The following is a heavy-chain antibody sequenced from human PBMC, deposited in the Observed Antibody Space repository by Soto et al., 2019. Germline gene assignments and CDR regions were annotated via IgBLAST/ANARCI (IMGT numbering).Heavy chain of an antibody. D-gene: IGHD3-9*01. CDR1: GGSFSGYY. J-gene: IGHJ3*02. CDR2: INHSGST. CDR3: ARSTRDILTGYRTFAI. Sequence: SETLSLTCAVYGGSFSGYYWSWIRQPPGKGLEWIGEINHSGSTNYNPSLKSRVTISVDTSKNQFSLKLSSVTAADTAVYYCARSTRDILTGYRTFAIWGQGTMVTVSS. V-gene: IGHV4-34*01.